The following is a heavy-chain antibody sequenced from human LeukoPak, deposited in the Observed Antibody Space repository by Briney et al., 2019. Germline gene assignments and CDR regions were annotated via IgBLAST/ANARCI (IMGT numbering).Heavy chain of an antibody. V-gene: IGHV4-39*01. D-gene: IGHD3-9*01. J-gene: IGHJ4*02. CDR3: ASERYYDILTGYFGEYYFDY. Sequence: SETLSLTCTVSGGSISSSSYYWGWIRQPPGKGPEWIGSIYYSGSTYYNPSLKSRVTISVDTSKNQFSLKLSSVTAADTAVYYCASERYYDILTGYFGEYYFDYWGQGTLVTVSS. CDR2: IYYSGST. CDR1: GGSISSSSYY.